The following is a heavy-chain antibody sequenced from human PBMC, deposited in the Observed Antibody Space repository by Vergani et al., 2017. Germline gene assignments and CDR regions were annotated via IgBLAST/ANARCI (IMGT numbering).Heavy chain of an antibody. D-gene: IGHD6-19*01. CDR2: TYYRSKWYN. Sequence: QVHLQQSGPGLVKPSQTLSLTCAISGDSVSSNSAAWNWIRQSPSRGLEWLGRTYYRSKWYNDYAVSVKSRITINPDTSKNQFSLQLNSVTPEDTAVYYCARDGGAVAGMRDDAFDIWGQGTMVTVSS. J-gene: IGHJ3*02. CDR1: GDSVSSNSAA. CDR3: ARDGGAVAGMRDDAFDI. V-gene: IGHV6-1*01.